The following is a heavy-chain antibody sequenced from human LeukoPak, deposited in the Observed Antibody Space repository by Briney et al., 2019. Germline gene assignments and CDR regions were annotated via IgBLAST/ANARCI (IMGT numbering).Heavy chain of an antibody. CDR2: ISAYNGNT. CDR3: ARGLYVYDSSGYEFDY. J-gene: IGHJ4*02. CDR1: GYTFTSYG. V-gene: IGHV1-18*01. Sequence: ASVKVSCKASGYTFTSYGISWVRQAPGQGLEWMGWISAYNGNTNYAQKLQGRVTMTTDTSTSTAYMELRSLRSDDTAVYYCARGLYVYDSSGYEFDYWGQGTLVTVSS. D-gene: IGHD3-22*01.